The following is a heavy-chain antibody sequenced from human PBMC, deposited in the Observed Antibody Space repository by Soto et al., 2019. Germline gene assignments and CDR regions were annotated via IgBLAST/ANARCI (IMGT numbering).Heavy chain of an antibody. Sequence: QVQLVQSGAEVKKPGSSVKVSCKASGGTLSDYAISWVRQAPGQGLEWMGGIIPMFGAVNYAQRFQGRVTITADEATSTAYVELSSLRSEDTAVYYCARERGSGSYNNVGYYSFGVDVWGQGTTVTVS. CDR2: IIPMFGAV. CDR3: ARERGSGSYNNVGYYSFGVDV. J-gene: IGHJ6*02. V-gene: IGHV1-69*01. CDR1: GGTLSDYA. D-gene: IGHD3-10*01.